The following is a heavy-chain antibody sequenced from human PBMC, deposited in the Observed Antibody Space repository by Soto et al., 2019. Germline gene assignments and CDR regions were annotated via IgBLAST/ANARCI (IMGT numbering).Heavy chain of an antibody. CDR2: IHYGGST. J-gene: IGHJ4*02. D-gene: IGHD6-13*01. V-gene: IGHV4-39*02. CDR3: ARFTPDLLHSNLLGGNYLSNFAY. Sequence: QLQLRESGPGLVKPSETLSLTCSVSGGSISSSTYYWGWIRQPPGKGLEWIGTIHYGGSTYYNPSLKISVTLSIDTSKNDFSLNLTSMNASDTAIYYCARFTPDLLHSNLLGGNYLSNFAYWGQGTLVIVSA. CDR1: GGSISSSTYY.